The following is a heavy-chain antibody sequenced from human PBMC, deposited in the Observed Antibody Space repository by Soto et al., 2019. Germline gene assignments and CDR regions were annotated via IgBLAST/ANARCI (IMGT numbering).Heavy chain of an antibody. J-gene: IGHJ4*02. D-gene: IGHD4-4*01. CDR1: GFTVTSYA. Sequence: EVQLLESGGGLVQPGGSLRLSCAASGFTVTSYAMSWVRQAPGKGLEWVSVISGDGGTSYYADSVRGRFTISRDFSKNTVILQMNSLRAEDTAIYYCARDSIYSNPRFDYWGPGTLVTVSS. V-gene: IGHV3-23*01. CDR2: ISGDGGTS. CDR3: ARDSIYSNPRFDY.